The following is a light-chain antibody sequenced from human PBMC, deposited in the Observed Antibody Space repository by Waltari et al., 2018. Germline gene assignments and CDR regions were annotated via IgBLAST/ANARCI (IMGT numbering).Light chain of an antibody. Sequence: SFVLTQPPSVSVAPGKTATIPCGGSNMGTKDVPWYQQKPGLAPLLVVFDGSDRPTGIPERFSGSNSGNTATLTISRVEAGDEADYYCQVWDNGSDHSVFGGGTKVTVL. CDR2: DGS. CDR1: NMGTKD. V-gene: IGLV3-21*03. CDR3: QVWDNGSDHSV. J-gene: IGLJ3*02.